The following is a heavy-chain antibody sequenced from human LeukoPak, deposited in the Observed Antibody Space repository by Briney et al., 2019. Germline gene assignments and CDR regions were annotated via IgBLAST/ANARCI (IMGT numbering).Heavy chain of an antibody. J-gene: IGHJ3*01. V-gene: IGHV1-2*02. D-gene: IGHD5-12*01. CDR3: ARPYADIAFDAFDV. CDR1: GYTFTGYY. CDR2: INPNSGGT. Sequence: ASVKVSCKASGYTFTGYYMQWMRQAPGQGLEWMGWINPNSGGTNYAQKFQGRVTMTRDTSISTVYMELSSLRSDDTAVYYCARPYADIAFDAFDVWGQGTMVAVSS.